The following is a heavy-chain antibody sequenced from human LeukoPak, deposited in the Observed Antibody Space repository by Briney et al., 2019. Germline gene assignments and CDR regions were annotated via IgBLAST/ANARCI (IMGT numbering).Heavy chain of an antibody. Sequence: SETLSLICTVSGGSISSYYWSWIRQPPGKGLEWIGYIYYSGSTNYNPSLKSRVTISVDTPKNQFSLKLSSVTAADTAVYYCARAGGDIVATTYFDYWGQGTLVTVSS. J-gene: IGHJ4*02. V-gene: IGHV4-59*01. CDR3: ARAGGDIVATTYFDY. CDR2: IYYSGST. D-gene: IGHD5-12*01. CDR1: GGSISSYY.